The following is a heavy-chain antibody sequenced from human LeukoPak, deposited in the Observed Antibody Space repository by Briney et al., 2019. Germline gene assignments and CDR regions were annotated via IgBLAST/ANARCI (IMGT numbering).Heavy chain of an antibody. J-gene: IGHJ5*02. Sequence: SETLSLTCTVSGGSISSYYWSWIRQPAGKGLEWIGRIYTSGSTNYNPSLKSRVTISVDTSKNQFSLKLSSVTAADTAVYYCARGRPFNTAMVKAWFDPWGQGTLVTVSS. CDR2: IYTSGST. CDR3: ARGRPFNTAMVKAWFDP. CDR1: GGSISSYY. V-gene: IGHV4-4*07. D-gene: IGHD5-18*01.